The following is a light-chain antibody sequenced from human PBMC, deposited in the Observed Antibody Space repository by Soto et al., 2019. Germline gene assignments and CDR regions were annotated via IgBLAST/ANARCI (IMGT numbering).Light chain of an antibody. CDR3: QQYGTSPWA. CDR1: QSVGRNY. V-gene: IGKV3-20*01. J-gene: IGKJ1*01. CDR2: AAS. Sequence: EIVLTQFPGTLSLSPGERATLSCRASQSVGRNYVAWYQQKPGQAPRVIIYAASNRASGIPARFSGSGSGSDFTLTISRLEPEDFAVYYCQQYGTSPWAFGQWTKVEIK.